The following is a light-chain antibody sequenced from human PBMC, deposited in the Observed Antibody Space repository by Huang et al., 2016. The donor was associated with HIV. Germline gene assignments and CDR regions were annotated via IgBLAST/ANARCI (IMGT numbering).Light chain of an antibody. J-gene: IGKJ1*01. CDR2: KTS. V-gene: IGKV1-5*03. CDR3: QQYDSYWT. Sequence: DIQMTQSPSTLSASVGDTVTITCRTSQTINSCLAWYQQKPGKAPKVLIYKTSNLKSGVPARFSGSGSGTEFTLTINRLEPEDFATYYCQQYDSYWTFGQGTKVEIK. CDR1: QTINSC.